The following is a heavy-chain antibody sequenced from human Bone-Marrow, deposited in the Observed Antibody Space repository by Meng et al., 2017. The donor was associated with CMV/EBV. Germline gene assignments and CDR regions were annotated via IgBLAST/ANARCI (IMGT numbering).Heavy chain of an antibody. CDR1: GGTFSSYA. Sequence: SVKVSCKASGGTFSSYAISWVRQAAGQGLEWMGGIIPIFSTANYAQKFQGRVTITTDESTSTAYMELSSLRSEDTAVYYCASRVGATTNWFDPWGQGTLVTVSS. V-gene: IGHV1-69*05. D-gene: IGHD1-26*01. CDR2: IIPIFSTA. J-gene: IGHJ5*02. CDR3: ASRVGATTNWFDP.